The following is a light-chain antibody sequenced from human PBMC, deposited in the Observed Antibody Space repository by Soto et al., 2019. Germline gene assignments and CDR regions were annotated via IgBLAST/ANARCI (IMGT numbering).Light chain of an antibody. CDR2: RDT. Sequence: SYELTQPLSVSVALGQTARITCGGNNIEVKIVHWYQQKPGQAPVVVIYRDTNRPSGIPERFSGSNSANTATLTISRAQAGDEADYYCQVWDSTTVVFGGGTKLTVL. CDR1: NIEVKI. J-gene: IGLJ2*01. CDR3: QVWDSTTVV. V-gene: IGLV3-9*01.